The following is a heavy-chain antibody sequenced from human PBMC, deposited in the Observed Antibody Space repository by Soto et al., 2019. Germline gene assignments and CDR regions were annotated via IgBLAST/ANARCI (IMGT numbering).Heavy chain of an antibody. V-gene: IGHV1-2*02. CDR2: ISPNSGGT. CDR1: GYSFTGYY. D-gene: IGHD6-13*01. Sequence: QVQLVQSGAEVKKSGASVKISCKASGYSFTGYYIHWVRQAPGQGFEWMGEISPNSGGTKYAQKFQGRVTMTRDTSSTTVYMELRSLRSDDTAVYYCARDFSGIAAAGTIDYWGQGTLVIVSP. J-gene: IGHJ4*02. CDR3: ARDFSGIAAAGTIDY.